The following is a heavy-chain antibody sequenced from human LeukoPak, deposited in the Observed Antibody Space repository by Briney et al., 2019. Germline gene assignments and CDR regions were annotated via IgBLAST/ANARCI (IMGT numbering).Heavy chain of an antibody. D-gene: IGHD1-1*01. CDR2: ISSSSRYI. V-gene: IGHV3-21*01. CDR1: GFTFTSCS. CDR3: ARDTEERRYFDY. Sequence: GGSLRLSCAASGFTFTSCSMNWVRQAPGKGLEWVSSISSSSRYIYYADSVKGRFTISRDNAKNSLYLQMNSLRAEDTAVYYCARDTEERRYFDYWGQGTLVTVSS. J-gene: IGHJ4*02.